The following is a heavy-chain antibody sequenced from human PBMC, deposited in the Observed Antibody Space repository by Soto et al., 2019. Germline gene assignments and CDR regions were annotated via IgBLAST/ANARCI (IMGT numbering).Heavy chain of an antibody. D-gene: IGHD1-26*01. CDR3: AKNQGVELVPLATVDWFDP. CDR2: IKQDGSQK. CDR1: GLTFSSYW. V-gene: IGHV3-7*03. Sequence: EVQLVESGGGLVQPGGSLRLSCAASGLTFSSYWMSWVRQAPGKGLEWVANIKQDGSQKYYVDSVKGRFTISRDNAKNSLYLQMNSLRVEDTAVYHCAKNQGVELVPLATVDWFDPWGQGSVVTVSS. J-gene: IGHJ5*02.